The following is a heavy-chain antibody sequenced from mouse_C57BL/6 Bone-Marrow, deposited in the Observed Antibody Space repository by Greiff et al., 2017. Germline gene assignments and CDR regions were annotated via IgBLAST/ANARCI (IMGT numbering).Heavy chain of an antibody. D-gene: IGHD2-3*01. CDR3: AIDAYYGTFAY. V-gene: IGHV1-7*01. Sequence: QVQLQQPGAELAKPGASVKLSCEASGYTFTSYWMHWVKQRPGQGLEWIGYINPSSGYTKYNQKFKDKATLTTDKSSSTAYMQLSSLTYEDAAVYYCAIDAYYGTFAYWGQGTTLTVSS. J-gene: IGHJ2*01. CDR1: GYTFTSYW. CDR2: INPSSGYT.